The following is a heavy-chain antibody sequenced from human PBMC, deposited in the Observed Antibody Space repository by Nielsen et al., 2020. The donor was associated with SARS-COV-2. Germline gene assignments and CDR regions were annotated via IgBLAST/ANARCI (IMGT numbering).Heavy chain of an antibody. CDR2: ISSSSSYI. J-gene: IGHJ4*02. CDR1: GFTFSSYG. Sequence: GGSLRLSCAASGFTFSSYGMHWVRQAPGKGLEWVSSISSSSSYIYYADSVKGRFTSSRDNAKNSLYLQMNSLRAEDTAVYYCAREGVSVIAAGVDYWGQGTLVTVSS. CDR3: AREGVSVIAAGVDY. V-gene: IGHV3-21*01. D-gene: IGHD6-13*01.